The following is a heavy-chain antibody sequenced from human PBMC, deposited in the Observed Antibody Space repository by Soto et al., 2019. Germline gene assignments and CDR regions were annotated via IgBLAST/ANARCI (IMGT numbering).Heavy chain of an antibody. V-gene: IGHV3-7*03. D-gene: IGHD1-7*01. Sequence: EVQLVESGGGLVQPGGSLRLSCAASGFTFSSYWMSWVRQAPGKGLEWVANIKQDGSEKYYVDSVKGRFTISRDNAKNSLYLQMNSLRAEDTAVYYCARCLNWNYHAFDIWGQGTMVTVSS. CDR3: ARCLNWNYHAFDI. CDR2: IKQDGSEK. CDR1: GFTFSSYW. J-gene: IGHJ3*02.